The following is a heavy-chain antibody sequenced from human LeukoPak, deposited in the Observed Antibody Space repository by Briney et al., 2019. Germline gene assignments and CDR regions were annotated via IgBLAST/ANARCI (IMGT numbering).Heavy chain of an antibody. CDR3: ARRGKDSPYYYYMDV. Sequence: SVKVSCKASGGTFTSYAISWVRQAPGQGLEWMGGIIPIFGTANYAQKFQGRVTITTDESTSTAYMELSSLRSEDTAVYYCARRGKDSPYYYYMDVWGKGTTVTVSS. CDR1: GGTFTSYA. V-gene: IGHV1-69*05. J-gene: IGHJ6*03. D-gene: IGHD2-15*01. CDR2: IIPIFGTA.